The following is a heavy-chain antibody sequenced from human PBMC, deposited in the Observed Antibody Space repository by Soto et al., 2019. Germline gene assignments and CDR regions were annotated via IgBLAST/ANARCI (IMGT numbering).Heavy chain of an antibody. V-gene: IGHV5-10-1*01. Sequence: GESLKISCQASGYSFTSYWINWVRQMPGKGLEWMGRIDPSDSYTDYTPSFQGHVSISADNSISTAYLQWRSLEASDTAMYYCARRPSGNYSYQFDYWGQGTLVTVSS. J-gene: IGHJ4*02. CDR2: IDPSDSYT. CDR1: GYSFTSYW. CDR3: ARRPSGNYSYQFDY. D-gene: IGHD3-10*01.